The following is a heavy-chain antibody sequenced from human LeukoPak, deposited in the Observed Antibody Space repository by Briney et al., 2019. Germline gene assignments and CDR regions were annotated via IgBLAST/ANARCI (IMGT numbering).Heavy chain of an antibody. V-gene: IGHV3-53*01. CDR3: ARDTHYYDSSGYYYYYGMDV. D-gene: IGHD3-22*01. CDR1: GFTVSSNY. J-gene: IGHJ6*02. CDR2: IYSGGST. Sequence: GGSLRLSCAASGFTVSSNYMSWVRQAPGKGLEWVSAIYSGGSTYYADSVEGRFTISRDNSKNTLYLQMNSLRAEDTTVYYCARDTHYYDSSGYYYYYGMDVWGQGTTVTVSS.